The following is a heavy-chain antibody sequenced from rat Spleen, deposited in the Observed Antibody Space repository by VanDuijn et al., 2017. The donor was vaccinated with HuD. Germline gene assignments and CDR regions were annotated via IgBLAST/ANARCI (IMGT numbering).Heavy chain of an antibody. V-gene: IGHV5S14*01. CDR2: ISYGDSSGHSGT. J-gene: IGHJ3*01. D-gene: IGHD3-1*01. Sequence: EVQLVESGGGLVQPGNPLKLSCAASGFPFSHYDMAWVRQTPTKGLEWVATISYGDSSGHSGTYYRDSVKGRFTISRDNAKNTQYLQMDSLRSEDTATYYCARQRGPSWFAYWGQGTLVTVSS. CDR1: GFPFSHYD. CDR3: ARQRGPSWFAY.